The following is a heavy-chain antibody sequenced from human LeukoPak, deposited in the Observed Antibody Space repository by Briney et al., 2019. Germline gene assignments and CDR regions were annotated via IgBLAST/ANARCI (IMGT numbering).Heavy chain of an antibody. CDR3: ARSTWGDDAFDI. Sequence: GQCLNSACHDSGYSLTSFSISWVRQVPGQGREWMGIIYPGDSDTRYSPSFQGQVTISADKSISTAYLQWSSLKASDTAMYYCARSTWGDDAFDIWGQGTMVTVSS. J-gene: IGHJ3*02. CDR2: IYPGDSDT. D-gene: IGHD7-27*01. CDR1: GYSLTSFS. V-gene: IGHV5-51*01.